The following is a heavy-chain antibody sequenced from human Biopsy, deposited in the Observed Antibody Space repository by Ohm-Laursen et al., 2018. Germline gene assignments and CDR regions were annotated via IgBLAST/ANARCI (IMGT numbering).Heavy chain of an antibody. CDR3: ARDLYDFCGGCPFDP. Sequence: GPLRLSCTASGFTFSSHAMSWVRQAPGKGLECVSVSNGSGGSTYYADPVKGRFTISRDNSKNTLYLQMNSLRAEDTAMYYCARDLYDFCGGCPFDPWGQGTLVTVS. D-gene: IGHD3-3*01. CDR1: GFTFSSHA. J-gene: IGHJ5*02. V-gene: IGHV3-23*01. CDR2: SNGSGGST.